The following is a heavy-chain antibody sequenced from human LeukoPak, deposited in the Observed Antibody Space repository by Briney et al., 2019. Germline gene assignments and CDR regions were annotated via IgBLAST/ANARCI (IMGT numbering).Heavy chain of an antibody. CDR3: ARPLDSSAYFFQPFDS. CDR2: INPSGGST. J-gene: IGHJ4*02. D-gene: IGHD3-22*01. CDR1: GYTFTGDY. V-gene: IGHV1-46*01. Sequence: ASVTVSCKASGYTFTGDYMHWVRQAPGQGLEWMGVINPSGGSTTYAEKFQGRVTMTRDTSRSTVYMELSSLRSEDTAVYYCARPLDSSAYFFQPFDSWGQGALVIVSS.